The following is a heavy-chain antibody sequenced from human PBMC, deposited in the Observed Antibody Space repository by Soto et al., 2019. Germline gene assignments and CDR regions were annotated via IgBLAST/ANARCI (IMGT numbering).Heavy chain of an antibody. CDR2: IYWDDDK. V-gene: IGHV2-5*02. J-gene: IGHJ4*02. D-gene: IGHD2-21*01. Sequence: QITLKESGPTMVKPIQTLTLTCSFSGFSLSTGGVGVAWIRQPPGKALEWLAVIYWDDDKRYNPSLKSRLTITKDTSRNQVVLTMTNMDPVDTATYFCAHTPFFGDKLDYWGQGTLVTVSS. CDR1: GFSLSTGGVG. CDR3: AHTPFFGDKLDY.